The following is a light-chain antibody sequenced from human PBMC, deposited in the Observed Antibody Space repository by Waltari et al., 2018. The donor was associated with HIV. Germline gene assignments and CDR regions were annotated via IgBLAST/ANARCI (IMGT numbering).Light chain of an antibody. CDR3: AAWDDSLNGNV. CDR1: SSNIGSNL. V-gene: IGLV1-44*01. J-gene: IGLJ1*01. Sequence: QSVVTQPPSASGTPGQRVTISCSGSSSNIGSNLVPWYQQLPGTAPKLLIYSNNQRPSGVPDRFSGSKSGTSASLAISGLQSEDEADYYCAAWDDSLNGNVFGTGTKVTVL. CDR2: SNN.